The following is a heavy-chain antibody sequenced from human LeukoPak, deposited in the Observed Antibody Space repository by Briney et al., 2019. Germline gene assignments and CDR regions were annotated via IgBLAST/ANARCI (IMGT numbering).Heavy chain of an antibody. D-gene: IGHD1-26*01. CDR2: IYHSGST. J-gene: IGHJ4*02. V-gene: IGHV4-30-2*01. CDR1: GGSISSGGYS. CDR3: AREGEGEYYFDY. Sequence: PSQTLSLTCAVSGGSISSGGYSWSWIRQPPGKGLEWIGYIYHSGSTYYNPSLKSRVTISVDRSKNQFSLKLSSVTAADTAVYYCAREGEGEYYFDYWGQGTLVTVSS.